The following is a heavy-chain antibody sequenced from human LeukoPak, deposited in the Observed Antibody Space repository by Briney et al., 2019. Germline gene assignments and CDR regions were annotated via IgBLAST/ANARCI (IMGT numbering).Heavy chain of an antibody. Sequence: PWGTLSCYAAASGFTFDDYGMSWVRQAPGKGLEWVSSISSSSSYIYYADSVKGRFTISRDNAKNSLYLQMNSLRAGDTAVYYCARDITIAVAGTWGDRLYYWGQGTQVSVTS. CDR2: ISSSSSYI. V-gene: IGHV3-21*01. J-gene: IGHJ4*02. CDR1: GFTFDDYG. CDR3: ARDITIAVAGTWGDRLYY. D-gene: IGHD6-19*01.